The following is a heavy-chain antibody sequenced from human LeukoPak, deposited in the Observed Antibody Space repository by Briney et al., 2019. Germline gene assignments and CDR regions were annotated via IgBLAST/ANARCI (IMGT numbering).Heavy chain of an antibody. J-gene: IGHJ6*02. D-gene: IGHD1-26*01. Sequence: AASVKVSCKASGYTFTSYDINWVRQATGQGLEWMGWMNPNSGSTGYAQKFQGRVTMTRSTSISTAYMELSSLRSEDTAVYYCVRVQSGSYARYGMDVWDQGTTVTVSS. V-gene: IGHV1-8*01. CDR3: VRVQSGSYARYGMDV. CDR2: MNPNSGST. CDR1: GYTFTSYD.